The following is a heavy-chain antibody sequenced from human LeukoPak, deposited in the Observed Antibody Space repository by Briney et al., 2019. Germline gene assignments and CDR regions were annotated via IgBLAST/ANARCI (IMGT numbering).Heavy chain of an antibody. D-gene: IGHD3-22*01. CDR1: GYTFTSYY. V-gene: IGHV1-69*06. CDR2: IIPIFGTA. Sequence: SVKVSCKASGYTFTSYYMHWVRQAPGQGLEWMGGIIPIFGTANYAQKFQGRVTITADKSTSTAYMELSSLRSEDTAVYYCARYYDSSGDAFDIWGQGTMVTVSS. J-gene: IGHJ3*02. CDR3: ARYYDSSGDAFDI.